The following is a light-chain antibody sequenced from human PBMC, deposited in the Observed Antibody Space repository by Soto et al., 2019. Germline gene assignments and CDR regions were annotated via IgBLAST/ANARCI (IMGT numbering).Light chain of an antibody. CDR1: TSDFGAYEC. J-gene: IGLJ2*01. V-gene: IGLV2-14*01. CDR3: SSYTTINTGV. CDR2: EVS. Sequence: QSALTQPASVTGSPGQSITISCTGTTSDFGAYECVSWFQQYPGKAPKLMIFEVSNRPSGISDRFSGSKSANTASLTISGLQPEDEADYHCSSYTTINTGVFGGGTKLTVL.